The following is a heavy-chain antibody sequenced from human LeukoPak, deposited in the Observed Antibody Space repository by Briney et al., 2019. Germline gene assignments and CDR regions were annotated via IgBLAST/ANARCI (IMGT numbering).Heavy chain of an antibody. J-gene: IGHJ4*02. Sequence: ASVKVSCKASGYTFISYDINWVRQATGQGLEWMGWMNPSSSDTGYAQKFQGRVTLTRSTSISTAYVELSSLRSEDTAVYYCARTKVVITTPYYFDYWGQGTLVTVSS. V-gene: IGHV1-8*01. CDR2: MNPSSSDT. CDR1: GYTFISYD. D-gene: IGHD3-22*01. CDR3: ARTKVVITTPYYFDY.